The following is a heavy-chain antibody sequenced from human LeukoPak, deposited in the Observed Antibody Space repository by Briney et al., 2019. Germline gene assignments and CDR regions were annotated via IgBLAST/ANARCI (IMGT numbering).Heavy chain of an antibody. V-gene: IGHV1-2*02. Sequence: GASVKVSCKASGYIVTGYYMHWVRQPPGQGLEWMGWINPNSGGTNYAQKFQGRVTMTRDTSISTAYMELSRLRSDDTAVYYCARVTYYDSSGLIDYWGQGTLVTVSS. D-gene: IGHD3-22*01. CDR2: INPNSGGT. CDR1: GYIVTGYY. CDR3: ARVTYYDSSGLIDY. J-gene: IGHJ4*02.